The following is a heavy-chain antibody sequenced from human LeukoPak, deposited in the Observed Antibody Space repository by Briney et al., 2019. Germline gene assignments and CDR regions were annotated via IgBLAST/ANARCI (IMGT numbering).Heavy chain of an antibody. J-gene: IGHJ5*02. CDR2: VYYTGST. Sequence: SGPTLVNPTQTLTLTCTFSGFSLSTSGVGVGWIRQPPGKGLEWIGHVYYTGSTNYNPSLESRVTISVDTSKNQFSLRLSSVTAADTAVYYCARRNLRGYSAYDLSPWGQGTLVTVSS. D-gene: IGHD5-12*01. CDR1: GFSLSTSGVG. V-gene: IGHV4-61*05. CDR3: ARRNLRGYSAYDLSP.